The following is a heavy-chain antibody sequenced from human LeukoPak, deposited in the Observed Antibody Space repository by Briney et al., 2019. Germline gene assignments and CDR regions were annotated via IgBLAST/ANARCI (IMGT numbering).Heavy chain of an antibody. Sequence: GGSLRLSCAASGLTFSSYWMSWVRQAPGKGLEWVANIKQDGSEKYYVDSVKGRFTISRDNAKNSLYLQMNSLRAEDTAVYYCAREGPDVLLWFGESQGDYWGQGTLVTVSS. CDR1: GLTFSSYW. J-gene: IGHJ4*02. V-gene: IGHV3-7*01. CDR3: AREGPDVLLWFGESQGDY. CDR2: IKQDGSEK. D-gene: IGHD3-10*01.